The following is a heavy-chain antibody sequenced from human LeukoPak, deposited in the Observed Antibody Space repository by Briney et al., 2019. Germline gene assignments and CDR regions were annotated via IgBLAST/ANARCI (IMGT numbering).Heavy chain of an antibody. Sequence: PGGSLRLSCAASGFTFNNYAMNWVRQAPGKGLEWGPSISGGGETTYYADSAKGRFTISRDNSQNTLYLQMNSLGAEDTAVYYCARDYADYVGYFFFDYWGQGKLVTVSS. J-gene: IGHJ4*02. D-gene: IGHD4-17*01. CDR1: GFTFNNYA. CDR2: ISGGGETT. V-gene: IGHV3-23*01. CDR3: ARDYADYVGYFFFDY.